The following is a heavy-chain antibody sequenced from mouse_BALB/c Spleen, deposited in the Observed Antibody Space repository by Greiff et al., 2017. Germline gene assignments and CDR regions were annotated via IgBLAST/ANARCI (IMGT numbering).Heavy chain of an antibody. Sequence: VQLQQSGPELEKPGASVKISCKASGYSFTGYNMNWVKQSNGKSLEWIGNIDPYYGGTSYNQKFKGKATLTVDKSSSTAYMQLKSLTSEDSAVYYCTKRGSFTTVVGFDYWGQGTTLTVSS. CDR3: TKRGSFTTVVGFDY. D-gene: IGHD1-1*01. V-gene: IGHV1-39*01. CDR1: GYSFTGYN. J-gene: IGHJ2*01. CDR2: IDPYYGGT.